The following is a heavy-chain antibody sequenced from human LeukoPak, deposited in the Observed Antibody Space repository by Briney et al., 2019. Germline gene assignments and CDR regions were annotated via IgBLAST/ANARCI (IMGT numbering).Heavy chain of an antibody. Sequence: GGSLRLSCAASGFTFSTYGMTWVRQAPGKGLEWVSAISGSGGSTYYADSVKGRFTISRDNSKNTLYLQMNSLRAEDTAVYYCARTPLTTVTTLWYFDLWGRGTLVTVSS. V-gene: IGHV3-23*01. J-gene: IGHJ2*01. CDR2: ISGSGGST. CDR1: GFTFSTYG. CDR3: ARTPLTTVTTLWYFDL. D-gene: IGHD4-17*01.